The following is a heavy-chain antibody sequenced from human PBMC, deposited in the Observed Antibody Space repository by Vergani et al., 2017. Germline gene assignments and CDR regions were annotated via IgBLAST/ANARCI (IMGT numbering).Heavy chain of an antibody. CDR2: INHSGST. J-gene: IGHJ5*02. V-gene: IGHV4-34*01. CDR1: GGSFSGYY. Sequence: QVQLQQWGAGLLKPSETLSLTCAVYGGSFSGYYWSWIRQPPGKGLEWIGEINHSGSTNYNPSLKSRVTISVDTSKNQFSLKLSSVTAADTAVYYCARPSRWYSPGGPWGQGTLVTVSS. CDR3: ARPSRWYSPGGP. D-gene: IGHD6-13*01.